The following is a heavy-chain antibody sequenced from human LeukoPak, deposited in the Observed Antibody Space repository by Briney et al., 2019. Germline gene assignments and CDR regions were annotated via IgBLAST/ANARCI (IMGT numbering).Heavy chain of an antibody. CDR3: VRENVILSEGDYFDY. CDR1: GFTFSTYS. D-gene: IGHD5/OR15-5a*01. Sequence: PGGSLRLSCAASGFTFSTYSMNWVRQAPGKGLEWVSFISSSNSYIYYADSVKGRFTISRDNAKNSLYLQMNSLRAEDTAVYYCVRENVILSEGDYFDYWGQGTLVAVSS. CDR2: ISSSNSYI. J-gene: IGHJ4*02. V-gene: IGHV3-21*01.